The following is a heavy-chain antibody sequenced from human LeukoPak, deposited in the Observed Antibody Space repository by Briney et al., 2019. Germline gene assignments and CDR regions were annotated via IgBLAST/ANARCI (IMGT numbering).Heavy chain of an antibody. CDR2: IIRKFDAA. CDR3: ARDLQDSGPHYYYYMDV. Sequence: SVKVSCKASGGTFNSQAISWVRQAPGQGLEWMGRIIRKFDAANYAQKFQGRVTITTDESTSTAYMELSGLRSEDTAVYYCARDLQDSGPHYYYYMDVWGKGTTVTVSS. CDR1: GGTFNSQA. V-gene: IGHV1-69*05. J-gene: IGHJ6*03. D-gene: IGHD6-25*01.